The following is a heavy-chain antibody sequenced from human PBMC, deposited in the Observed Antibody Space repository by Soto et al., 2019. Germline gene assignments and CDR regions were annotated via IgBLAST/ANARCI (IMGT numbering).Heavy chain of an antibody. CDR3: ARAPMVLTRSYFDS. D-gene: IGHD3-22*01. CDR1: DGSISNFY. CDR2: ISSSGNT. J-gene: IGHJ4*02. V-gene: IGHV4-59*01. Sequence: SETLSLTCTVSDGSISNFYWSWIRQPPGKGLEWIGYISSSGNTNYNPSLKSRVSISVDTSKNQFTLNLTSVTAADTAVYYCARAPMVLTRSYFDSWGQGTPVTVSS.